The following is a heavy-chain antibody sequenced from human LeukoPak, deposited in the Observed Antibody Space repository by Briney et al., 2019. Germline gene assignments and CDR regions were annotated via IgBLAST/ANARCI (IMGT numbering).Heavy chain of an antibody. V-gene: IGHV3-20*04. CDR2: INWNGRRT. D-gene: IGHD3-22*01. CDR3: ARGDYYEVY. CDR1: GFTFSSYA. Sequence: GGSLRLSCAASGFTFSSYAMSWVRQAPGKGLEWVSDINWNGRRTGYADSVKGRFTISRDNAKNSLYLQMNGLRAEDTALYYCARGDYYEVYWGQGTLVTVSS. J-gene: IGHJ4*02.